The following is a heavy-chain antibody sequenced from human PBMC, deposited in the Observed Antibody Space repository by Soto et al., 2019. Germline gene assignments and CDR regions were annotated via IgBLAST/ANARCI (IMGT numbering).Heavy chain of an antibody. D-gene: IGHD3-22*01. J-gene: IGHJ3*02. CDR1: GYTLSNYA. CDR3: ARDRYYDSSGYYLFDI. CDR2: INAGNGNT. V-gene: IGHV1-3*01. Sequence: GASVKVSCKASGYTLSNYAIHWVRQAPGQRLEWMGWINAGNGNTKYSQKFQGRVTITRDTSASTAYMELSSLRSEDTAVYYCARDRYYDSSGYYLFDIWGQGTMVTVSS.